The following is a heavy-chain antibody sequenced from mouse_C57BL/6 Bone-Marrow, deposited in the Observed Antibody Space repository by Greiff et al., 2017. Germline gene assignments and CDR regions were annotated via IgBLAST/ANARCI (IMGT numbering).Heavy chain of an antibody. CDR3: ARAPPYYYGSTYYFDY. CDR1: GYTFTDYY. D-gene: IGHD1-1*01. J-gene: IGHJ2*01. V-gene: IGHV1-77*01. Sequence: VQLQQSGAELVKPGASVKISCKASGYTFTDYYINWVKQRPGQGLEWIGKIGPGSGSTYYNEKFKGKATLTADKSSSTAYMQLSSLTSEDSAVYFCARAPPYYYGSTYYFDYWGQGTTLTVSS. CDR2: IGPGSGST.